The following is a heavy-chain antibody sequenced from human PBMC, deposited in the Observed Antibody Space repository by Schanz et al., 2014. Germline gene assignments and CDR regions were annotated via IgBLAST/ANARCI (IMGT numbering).Heavy chain of an antibody. D-gene: IGHD3-3*01. CDR3: ARHHDFWSGPDGRYLDL. CDR1: GASISSTTYY. J-gene: IGHJ4*02. Sequence: QLQLQESGPGLVKPSETLSLTCSVSGASISSTTYYWGWVRQPPGKGLEWIGNIYYSGNTYYNPSRESRATVPIDPPRTHFSLPLTSVTAADTAVYYCARHHDFWSGPDGRYLDLWGQGTLVTVSS. CDR2: IYYSGNT. V-gene: IGHV4-39*01.